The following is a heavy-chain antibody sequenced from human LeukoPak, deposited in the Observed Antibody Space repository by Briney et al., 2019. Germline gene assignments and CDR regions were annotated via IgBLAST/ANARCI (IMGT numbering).Heavy chain of an antibody. CDR3: AKAVAGPLGY. V-gene: IGHV3-30*18. CDR1: GFTFSSYG. J-gene: IGHJ4*02. Sequence: PGGSLRLSCAASGFTFSSYGMHWVRQAPGKGLEWVAVISYDGSNKYYADSVKGRFTISRDNSKNTLYLQMNSLRAEDTAVYYCAKAVAGPLGYWGQGTLVTVSS. D-gene: IGHD6-19*01. CDR2: ISYDGSNK.